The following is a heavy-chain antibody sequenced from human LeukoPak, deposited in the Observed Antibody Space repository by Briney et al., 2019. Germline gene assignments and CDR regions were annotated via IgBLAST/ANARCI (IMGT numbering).Heavy chain of an antibody. V-gene: IGHV3-21*01. Sequence: GGSLRLSCAASGFSFSSYSMKWVRLAAGGGREWVSSISSSSRYIYYADSVEGRSTISRDNAKMSLYLQKNTLRAEDTAVYYGTRGSPAWYFDLWGQGTLVTVSS. J-gene: IGHJ2*01. CDR3: TRGSPAWYFDL. CDR1: GFSFSSYS. CDR2: ISSSSRYI.